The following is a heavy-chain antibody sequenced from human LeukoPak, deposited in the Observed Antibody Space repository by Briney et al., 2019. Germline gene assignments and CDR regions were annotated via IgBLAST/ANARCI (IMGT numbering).Heavy chain of an antibody. CDR2: IYSAGSI. V-gene: IGHV3-53*05. Sequence: GGSLRLSCTVSGFTLSSNSMSWVRQAPGKGLERVSFIYSAGSIYYSDSVKGRFPISRDNSKNTLYLQMNRLRAEDTAVYYCAKSGIVVVTARSSSSDAFDIWGQGTMVTVSS. CDR3: AKSGIVVVTARSSSSDAFDI. D-gene: IGHD2-21*02. J-gene: IGHJ3*02. CDR1: GFTLSSNS.